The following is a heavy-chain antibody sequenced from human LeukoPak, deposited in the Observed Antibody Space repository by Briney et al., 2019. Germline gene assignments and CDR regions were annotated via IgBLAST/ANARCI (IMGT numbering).Heavy chain of an antibody. CDR1: GFTFSSYA. D-gene: IGHD6-6*01. J-gene: IGHJ4*02. Sequence: HPGRSLRLSCAASGFTFSSYAMHWVRQAPGKGLEWVAVISYDGSNKYYADSVKGRFTISRDNSKNTLYLQMNSLRAEDTAVYYCARDFWNRPIQSSVAARRFDYWGQGTLVTVSS. CDR2: ISYDGSNK. CDR3: ARDFWNRPIQSSVAARRFDY. V-gene: IGHV3-30-3*01.